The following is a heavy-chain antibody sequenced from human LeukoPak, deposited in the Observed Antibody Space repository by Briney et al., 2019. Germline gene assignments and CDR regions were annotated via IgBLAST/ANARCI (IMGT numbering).Heavy chain of an antibody. CDR2: ITPIFGTA. V-gene: IGHV1-69*13. CDR3: AYHYDFWSGYYPIDY. Sequence: SVKVSCKASGGTFSSYAISWVRQAPGQGLEWMGGITPIFGTANYAQKFQGRVTITADESTSTAYMELSSLRSEDTAVYYCAYHYDFWSGYYPIDYWGQGTLVTVS. D-gene: IGHD3-3*01. CDR1: GGTFSSYA. J-gene: IGHJ4*02.